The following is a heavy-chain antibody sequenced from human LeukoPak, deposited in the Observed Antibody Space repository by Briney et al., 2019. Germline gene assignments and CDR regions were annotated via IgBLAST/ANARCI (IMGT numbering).Heavy chain of an antibody. D-gene: IGHD4-17*01. J-gene: IGHJ4*02. V-gene: IGHV3-21*01. CDR1: GFTFSSYS. CDR2: ISSSSYI. Sequence: SGGSLRLSCAASGFTFSSYSMNWVCQAPGKGLEWVSSISSSSYIYYADSVKGRFTISRDNAKNSLYLQMNSLRAEDTAVYYCAREPTTVTTAFDYWGQGTLVTVSS. CDR3: AREPTTVTTAFDY.